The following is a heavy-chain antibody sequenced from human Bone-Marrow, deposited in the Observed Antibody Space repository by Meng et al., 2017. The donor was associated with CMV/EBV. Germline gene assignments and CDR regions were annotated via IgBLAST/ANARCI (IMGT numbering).Heavy chain of an antibody. V-gene: IGHV2-5*01. J-gene: IGHJ4*02. Sequence: SGPTLVKPTQPLSLTCTFSGFSFTTNGVGVGWIRQPPGQAPQWLALIYWNDDKRFSPSLQSRLTIAKDTSRNQVVLTMTNMDSVDTATYFCAYRKGGGSFDYWGQGTLVTVSS. CDR2: IYWNDDK. D-gene: IGHD1-26*01. CDR3: AYRKGGGSFDY. CDR1: GFSFTTNGVG.